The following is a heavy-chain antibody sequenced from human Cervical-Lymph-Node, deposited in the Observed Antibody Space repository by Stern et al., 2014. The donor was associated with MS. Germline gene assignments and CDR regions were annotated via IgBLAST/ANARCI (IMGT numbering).Heavy chain of an antibody. J-gene: IGHJ4*02. V-gene: IGHV3-30-3*01. D-gene: IGHD3-10*01. Sequence: VQLVESGGGVVQPGRSLSLSCVASGFTFSTYAMHWVSQAPGKGLEWVAFVSYDGTQRNSTDSVKARFTISRDNSKNTLYLHMNSLRDEDTAVYFCARGGRGVGLEYWGQGALVTVSS. CDR3: ARGGRGVGLEY. CDR2: VSYDGTQR. CDR1: GFTFSTYA.